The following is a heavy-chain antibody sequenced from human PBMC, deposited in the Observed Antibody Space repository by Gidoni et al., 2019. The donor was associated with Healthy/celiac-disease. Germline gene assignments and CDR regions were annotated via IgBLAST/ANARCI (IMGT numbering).Heavy chain of an antibody. CDR1: GGSCSGYY. CDR3: ARGSDYDDSSGYPTYFDY. CDR2: INHSGST. D-gene: IGHD3-22*01. J-gene: IGHJ4*02. Sequence: QVQLQQWSAGLLKPSETLSLTCAVYGGSCSGYYWSWIRQPPGKGLEWIGEINHSGSTNYNPSLKSRVTISVATSKNQFSLKLSSVTAADTAVYYCARGSDYDDSSGYPTYFDYWGQGTLVTVSS. V-gene: IGHV4-34*01.